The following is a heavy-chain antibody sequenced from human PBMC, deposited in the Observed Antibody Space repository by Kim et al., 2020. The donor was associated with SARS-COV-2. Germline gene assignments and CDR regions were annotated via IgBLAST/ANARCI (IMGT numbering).Heavy chain of an antibody. Sequence: SETLSLTCAVSGGSISSSNWWSWVRQPPGKGLEWIGEIYHSGSTNYNPSLKSRVTISVDKSKNQFSLKLSSVTAADTAVYYCARATGSGQDRMDVWGQGTTVTVSS. CDR2: IYHSGST. CDR3: ARATGSGQDRMDV. CDR1: GGSISSSNW. J-gene: IGHJ6*02. V-gene: IGHV4-4*02. D-gene: IGHD3-10*01.